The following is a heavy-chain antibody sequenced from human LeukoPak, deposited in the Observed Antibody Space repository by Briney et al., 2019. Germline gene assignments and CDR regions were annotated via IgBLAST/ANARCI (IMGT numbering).Heavy chain of an antibody. V-gene: IGHV3-30*18. J-gene: IGHJ4*02. Sequence: GGSLRLSCAASGFTFSSYGMHWVRQAPGKGLEWVAVISYDGSNKYYADSAKGRFTISRDNSKNTLYLQMNSLRAEDTAVYYCAKDRAVAGYFDYWGQGTLVTVSS. CDR2: ISYDGSNK. D-gene: IGHD6-19*01. CDR3: AKDRAVAGYFDY. CDR1: GFTFSSYG.